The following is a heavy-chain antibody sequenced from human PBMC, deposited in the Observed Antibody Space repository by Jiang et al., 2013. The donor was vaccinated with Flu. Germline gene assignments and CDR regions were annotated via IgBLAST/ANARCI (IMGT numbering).Heavy chain of an antibody. Sequence: SETLSLTCTVSGGSINSTDYYWGWIRQPPGKGLEWIGTISYNGSTYYNPSLNSRVSISIDTSRNQFSLKLSSVTAADTAVYSCARDCNTICDDAFDLWGRGTIVTVSS. CDR1: GGSINSTDYY. J-gene: IGHJ3*01. CDR2: ISYNGST. V-gene: IGHV4-39*02. D-gene: IGHD3-10*01. CDR3: ARDCNTICDDAFDL.